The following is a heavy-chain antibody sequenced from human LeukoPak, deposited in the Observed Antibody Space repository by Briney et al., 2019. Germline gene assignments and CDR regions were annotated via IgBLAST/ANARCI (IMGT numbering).Heavy chain of an antibody. D-gene: IGHD1-26*01. J-gene: IGHJ4*02. V-gene: IGHV3-74*01. CDR3: ARERVSGSYLDDY. CDR2: INSDGSST. CDR1: GFIFSTYG. Sequence: GGSLRLSCAASGFIFSTYGMHWVRQAPGKGLVWVSRINSDGSSTSYADSVKGRFTISRDNAKNTLYLQVNSLRAEDTAIYYCARERVSGSYLDDYWGQGTPVTVSS.